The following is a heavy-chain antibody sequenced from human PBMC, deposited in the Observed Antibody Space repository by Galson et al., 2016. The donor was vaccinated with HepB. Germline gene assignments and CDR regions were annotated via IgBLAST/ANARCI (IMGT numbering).Heavy chain of an antibody. J-gene: IGHJ4*02. CDR3: TSGNSPSIVGY. V-gene: IGHV1-69*13. D-gene: IGHD4-23*01. Sequence: SVKVSCKASGGTFSSYAMSWVRQAPGQGLEWMGGIIPLFGTPNYSQKFQGRVAITADESTSTAYVEVSSLRSEDTAIYYCTSGNSPSIVGYWGQGTLVTVSS. CDR2: IIPLFGTP. CDR1: GGTFSSYA.